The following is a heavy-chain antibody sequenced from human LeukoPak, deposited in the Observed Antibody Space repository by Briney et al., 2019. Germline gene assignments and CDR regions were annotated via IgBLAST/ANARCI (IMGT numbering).Heavy chain of an antibody. CDR2: IYYSGDT. V-gene: IGHV4-39*02. CDR3: ASIFYYSVPF. Sequence: SGPTLVNPSETLSLTCTVSGGSITSPENYWGWARQPPGKGLEWIGNIYYSGDTYYNSSLRSRVTLSVDTSQNHFSLRLTSMTAADTAVYYCASIFYYSVPFWGQGALVIVSS. J-gene: IGHJ4*02. CDR1: GGSITSPENY. D-gene: IGHD3-10*02.